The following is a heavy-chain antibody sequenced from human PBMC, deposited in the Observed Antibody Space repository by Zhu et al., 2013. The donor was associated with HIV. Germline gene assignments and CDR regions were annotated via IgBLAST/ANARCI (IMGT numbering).Heavy chain of an antibody. CDR1: GGTFSSYA. V-gene: IGHV1-69*12. D-gene: IGHD4-17*01. J-gene: IGHJ5*02. Sequence: QVQLVQSGAEVKKPGSSVKVSCKASGGTFSSYAISWVRQAPGQGLEWMGGIIPIFGTANYAQKFQGRVTITADESTSTAYMELSSLRSEDTAVYYCARDAYHPRDGEYEYNWFDPWGQGTLVTVSS. CDR3: ARDAYHPRDGEYEYNWFDP. CDR2: IIPIFGTA.